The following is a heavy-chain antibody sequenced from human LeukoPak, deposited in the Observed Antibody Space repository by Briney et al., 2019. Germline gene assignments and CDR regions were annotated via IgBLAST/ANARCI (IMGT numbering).Heavy chain of an antibody. Sequence: SETLSLTCTVSGGSISSSSYYWGWIRQPPGKGLEWIGSIYYSGSTYYNPSLKSRVTISVDTSKNQFSLKLSSVTAADTAVYYCARGVRLEPIQPFYYMDVWGKGTTVTVSS. CDR3: ARGVRLEPIQPFYYMDV. J-gene: IGHJ6*03. V-gene: IGHV4-39*07. CDR1: GGSISSSSYY. D-gene: IGHD1-1*01. CDR2: IYYSGST.